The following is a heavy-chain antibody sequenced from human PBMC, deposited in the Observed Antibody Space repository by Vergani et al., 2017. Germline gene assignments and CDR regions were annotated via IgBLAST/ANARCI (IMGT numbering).Heavy chain of an antibody. V-gene: IGHV4-4*07. CDR2: IYTSGGT. Sequence: QVQLQESGPGLVKPSETLSLTCTVSGGSISSYYWSWIRQPAGKGLEWIGRIYTSGGTNYNPSLKSRVTMSVDTSKNQFSLKLSSVTAADTAVYYCARDGINAIAAASWYYYYYMDVWGKGTTVTVSS. CDR3: ARDGINAIAAASWYYYYYMDV. CDR1: GGSISSYY. J-gene: IGHJ6*03. D-gene: IGHD6-13*01.